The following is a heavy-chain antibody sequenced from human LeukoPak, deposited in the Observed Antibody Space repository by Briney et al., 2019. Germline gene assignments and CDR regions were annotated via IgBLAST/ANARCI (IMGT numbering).Heavy chain of an antibody. CDR2: ISGSGGST. CDR1: GFTFSSYA. D-gene: IGHD3-22*01. CDR3: AKPYYYDSTGKFDY. J-gene: IGHJ4*02. Sequence: GGSLRLFCTASGFTFSSYAMSWVRQAPGKGLEWGSAISGSGGSTYYADSVKGRFTISRDNSKNTLYLQMNTLRAEDTAVYYCAKPYYYDSTGKFDYWGQGTLVTVSS. V-gene: IGHV3-23*01.